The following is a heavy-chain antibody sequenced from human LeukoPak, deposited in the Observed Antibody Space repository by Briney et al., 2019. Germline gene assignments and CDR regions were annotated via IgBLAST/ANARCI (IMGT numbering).Heavy chain of an antibody. CDR3: ARLGGRWDHRAFDY. CDR2: ISYDGSNK. Sequence: GGSLRLSCAASGFTFSSYAMHWVRQAPGKGLEWVAVISYDGSNKYYADSVKGRFTISRDNSKNTLYLQMNSLRAEDTAVYYCARLGGRWDHRAFDYWGQGTLVTVSS. V-gene: IGHV3-30*04. J-gene: IGHJ4*02. CDR1: GFTFSSYA. D-gene: IGHD3-16*01.